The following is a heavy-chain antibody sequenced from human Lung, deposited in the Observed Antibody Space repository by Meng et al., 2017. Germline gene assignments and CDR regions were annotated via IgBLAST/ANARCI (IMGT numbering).Heavy chain of an antibody. V-gene: IGHV1-69*01. J-gene: IGHJ5*02. D-gene: IGHD3-10*01. CDR3: ARDNYGSGSYYPNWFDP. Sequence: QWRLVTVGGGLRKVGSPEEVSCKASGGTFSSYAIGWVRQAPGQGLEWMGGIIPIFGTANYAQKFQGRVTITTDESTSTAYMVLSSLRSEDTAVYYCARDNYGSGSYYPNWFDPWGQGTLVTVSS. CDR1: GGTFSSYA. CDR2: IIPIFGTA.